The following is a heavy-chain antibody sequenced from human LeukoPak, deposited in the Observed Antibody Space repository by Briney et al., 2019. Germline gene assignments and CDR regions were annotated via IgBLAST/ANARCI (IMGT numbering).Heavy chain of an antibody. V-gene: IGHV3-21*06. CDR1: GFTFSSYS. J-gene: IGHJ4*02. CDR2: ISGISDYK. CDR3: ARDRGSGWYGDLGY. Sequence: GGSLRLSCAASGFTFSSYSMDWVRQAPGKGLEWVSSISGISDYKFYADSVKGRFTVSRDNVKNSLYLEMHSLTVEDTGVYFCARDRGSGWYGDLGYWGQGTLVTVSS. D-gene: IGHD6-19*01.